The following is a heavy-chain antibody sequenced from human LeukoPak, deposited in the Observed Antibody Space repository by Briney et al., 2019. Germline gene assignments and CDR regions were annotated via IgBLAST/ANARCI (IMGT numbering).Heavy chain of an antibody. D-gene: IGHD3-10*01. Sequence: SETLSLTCTVSGGSISSYYWSWIRQPPGKGLEWIGYIYYSGSTNYNPSLKSRVTISVDTSKNQFSLKLSSVTAADTAVYYCARNYGSGVYWYFDLWGRGTLVTVSS. CDR1: GGSISSYY. CDR2: IYYSGST. V-gene: IGHV4-59*01. J-gene: IGHJ2*01. CDR3: ARNYGSGVYWYFDL.